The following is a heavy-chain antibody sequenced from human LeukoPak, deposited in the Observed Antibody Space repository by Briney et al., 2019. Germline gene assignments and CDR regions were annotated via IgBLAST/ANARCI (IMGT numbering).Heavy chain of an antibody. D-gene: IGHD3-22*01. J-gene: IGHJ4*02. V-gene: IGHV3-53*01. Sequence: GGSLRLSCTVSGFIVGSNYMNWVRQAPGKGLEWVSVIHSDGTTDYADSVKGRFTISRDNSKNTLYLQMNTLRADDTAVYYCVRTPPYHYDRSGYYYFDYWGQGTLVNVSS. CDR2: IHSDGTT. CDR3: VRTPPYHYDRSGYYYFDY. CDR1: GFIVGSNY.